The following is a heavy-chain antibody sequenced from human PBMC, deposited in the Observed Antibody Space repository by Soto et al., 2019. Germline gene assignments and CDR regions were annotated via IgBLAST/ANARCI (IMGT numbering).Heavy chain of an antibody. CDR2: ISWDGGGT. V-gene: IGHV3-43D*04. CDR1: VFTFHDYA. J-gene: IGHJ6*01. CDR3: AKEAARIYIYYAMEV. D-gene: IGHD6-13*01. Sequence: PVGSLRLSCASSVFTFHDYAMHCVRQSPGKCLEWVSLISWDGGGTYYADSVKGRFTISRDNSKNSLYLQMNSLRAEDTALYYCAKEAARIYIYYAMEVLGQGTTVIVS.